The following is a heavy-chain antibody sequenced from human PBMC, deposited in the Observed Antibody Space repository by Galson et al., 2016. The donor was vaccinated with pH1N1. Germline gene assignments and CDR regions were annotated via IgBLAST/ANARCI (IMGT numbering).Heavy chain of an antibody. D-gene: IGHD5-12*01. J-gene: IGHJ4*02. CDR1: GFTFTSYA. Sequence: SLRLSCAASGFTFTSYAMLWVRQAPGKGLEWVAVILYDGTNEYYADSVKGRFTISRDKTQSTVYLQMNSLRTEDTAVYYCARDSEYSGHEGFHWAQGTLVIVSS. CDR2: ILYDGTNE. V-gene: IGHV3-30*04. CDR3: ARDSEYSGHEGFH.